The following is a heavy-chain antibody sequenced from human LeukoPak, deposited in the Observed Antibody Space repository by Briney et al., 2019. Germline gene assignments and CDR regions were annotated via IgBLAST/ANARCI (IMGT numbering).Heavy chain of an antibody. CDR2: IHSGGTT. CDR3: ATRVRGVSIFDY. Sequence: GGSLRLSCAASGFTVSDNFISWVRQAPGKGLEWVSTIHSGGTTYYADSMKGRFTISRDISENTVYLQMNSLRAEDTAMHYCATRVRGVSIFDYWGQGILVTVSS. D-gene: IGHD3-10*01. CDR1: GFTVSDNF. V-gene: IGHV3-53*01. J-gene: IGHJ4*02.